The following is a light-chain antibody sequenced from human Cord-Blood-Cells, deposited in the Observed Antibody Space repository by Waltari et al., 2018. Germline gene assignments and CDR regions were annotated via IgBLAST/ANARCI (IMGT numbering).Light chain of an antibody. J-gene: IGLJ3*02. CDR1: TLRSYY. CDR3: KSWDSSGNHGV. V-gene: IGLV3-19*01. CDR2: RKN. Sequence: SSELTQDPDVPVALGQTVRITCQGDTLRSYYASWYQQKPGQPPVLVIHRKNNRPSGIPDRFSGSTSGTSASLAITGAQAEDEADYYCKSWDSSGNHGVFGGGTKLAVL.